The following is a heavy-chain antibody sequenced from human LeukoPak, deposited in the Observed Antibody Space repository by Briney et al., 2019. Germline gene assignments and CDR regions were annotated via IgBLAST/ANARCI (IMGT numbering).Heavy chain of an antibody. D-gene: IGHD2/OR15-2a*01. CDR1: GGSISGYY. CDR3: ARQDCSSTRCHNGFDI. CDR2: IYYSAST. V-gene: IGHV4-59*08. J-gene: IGHJ3*02. Sequence: SETLSLTCTVSGGSISGYYWSWIRQPPGKGLEWIGYIYYSASTNYNPSLKSRVTISLDTSKNQFSLRLSSVTAADSAVYYCARQDCSSTRCHNGFDIWGQGTVVTVSS.